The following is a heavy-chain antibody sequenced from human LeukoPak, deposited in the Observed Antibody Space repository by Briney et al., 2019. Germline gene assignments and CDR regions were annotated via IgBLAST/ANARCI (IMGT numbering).Heavy chain of an antibody. Sequence: GVSLRLSCAASGFSFDDYDMSWVRQAPGKGLEWVSGINWNGGSTGYADSVKGRFTISRDNAKNSLYLQMSSLRAEDTALYYCAREEGGYFDYWGQGTLVTASS. J-gene: IGHJ4*02. V-gene: IGHV3-20*04. CDR3: AREEGGYFDY. CDR1: GFSFDDYD. D-gene: IGHD3-16*01. CDR2: INWNGGST.